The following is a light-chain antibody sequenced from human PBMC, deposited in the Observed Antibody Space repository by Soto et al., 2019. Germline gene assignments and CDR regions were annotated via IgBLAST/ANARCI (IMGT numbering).Light chain of an antibody. V-gene: IGKV1-5*03. CDR3: QQYYNYSPYT. J-gene: IGKJ2*01. CDR1: QSIDDW. Sequence: DAQMTQSPSTLSASVGDRVTISCRVSQSIDDWLAWYQQKPGKAPKLLIYKASTLSGGVPPRCSGSGWGTEFTLPTSSLQPDDFAADDYQQYYNYSPYTFGQGTRLAIK. CDR2: KAS.